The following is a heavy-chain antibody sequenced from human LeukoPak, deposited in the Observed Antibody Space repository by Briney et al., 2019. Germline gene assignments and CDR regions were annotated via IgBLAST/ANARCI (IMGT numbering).Heavy chain of an antibody. J-gene: IGHJ4*02. CDR1: GFTFSTYW. CDR2: INQDGGEK. CDR3: ARGDKFSGDY. D-gene: IGHD2-15*01. V-gene: IGHV3-7*04. Sequence: PGGSLRLSCAASGFTFSTYWMSWVRQAPGKGLEWVANINQDGGEKYYVDSVKGRFTISRDNAKNPLYLQMNSLRAEDTAVYYCARGDKFSGDYWGQGTLVTVSS.